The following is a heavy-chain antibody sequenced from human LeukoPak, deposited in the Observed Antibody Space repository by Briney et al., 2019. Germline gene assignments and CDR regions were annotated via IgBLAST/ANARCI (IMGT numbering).Heavy chain of an antibody. V-gene: IGHV3-33*06. J-gene: IGHJ1*01. CDR3: AKDAQRGFDYSNSLQN. CDR1: GFTFSHYS. D-gene: IGHD4-11*01. Sequence: PGGSLRLSCAASGFTFSHYSMHWVRQTPGAGLEWVAVIWSDGSDKYYAKSVKGRFTISRDNSKNSLFLQMNSLRAEDTAVYYCAKDAQRGFDYSNSLQNWGQGSLVTVSS. CDR2: IWSDGSDK.